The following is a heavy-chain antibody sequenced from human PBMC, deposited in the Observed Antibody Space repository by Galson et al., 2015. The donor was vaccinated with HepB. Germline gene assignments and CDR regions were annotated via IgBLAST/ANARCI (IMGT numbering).Heavy chain of an antibody. Sequence: SETLSLTCTISGGSITTNTWWSWVRQPPGKGLEWIGEISHSGGTNYKSSLRGRVTILIDESKTQFSLKLTSVTAADTATYYCAKFTRDVNSSFSWFDPWGRGALVIVSS. CDR3: AKFTRDVNSSFSWFDP. CDR2: ISHSGGT. D-gene: IGHD5-24*01. CDR1: GGSITTNTW. J-gene: IGHJ5*02. V-gene: IGHV4-4*02.